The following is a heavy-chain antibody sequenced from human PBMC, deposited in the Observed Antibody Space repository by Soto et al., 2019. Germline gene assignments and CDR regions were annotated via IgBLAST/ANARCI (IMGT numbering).Heavy chain of an antibody. CDR1: GGTFSSYA. J-gene: IGHJ5*02. Sequence: GASVKVSCKASGGTFSSYAISWVRQAPGQGLEWMGGIIPIFGTANYAQKFQGRVTITADESTSTAYMELSSLRSEDTAVYYCARVSGSYDNWFDTWGQGTLVTVSS. CDR3: ARVSGSYDNWFDT. D-gene: IGHD1-26*01. CDR2: IIPIFGTA. V-gene: IGHV1-69*13.